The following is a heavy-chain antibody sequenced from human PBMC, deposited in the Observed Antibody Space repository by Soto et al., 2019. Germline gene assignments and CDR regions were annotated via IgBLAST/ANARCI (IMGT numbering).Heavy chain of an antibody. CDR2: VYDSGST. Sequence: QVQLQESGPGVVKPSETLSLTCTVTGASVINDYWNWIRQPPGKGLEWIGFVYDSGSTSYNSSLKRRLTISVGAGRRGVARELSSVTPAATAVYYCVRQVGATGSYACAVGGQGAMVTVSS. CDR3: VRQVGATGSYACAV. CDR1: GASVINDY. V-gene: IGHV4-59*02. D-gene: IGHD1-26*01. J-gene: IGHJ3*01.